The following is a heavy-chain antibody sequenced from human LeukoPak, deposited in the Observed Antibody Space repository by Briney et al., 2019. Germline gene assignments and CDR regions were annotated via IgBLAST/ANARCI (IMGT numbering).Heavy chain of an antibody. D-gene: IGHD3-22*01. J-gene: IGHJ4*02. CDR2: ISVYNGNT. V-gene: IGHV1-18*01. CDR3: ATNHRSSGYSIDY. CDR1: GYTFTNYD. Sequence: ASVKVSCKASGYTFTNYDINWVRQAPGQGLEWMGWISVYNGNTNYAQRLQGRVTMTTDTSTTTAYMELSSLRSEDTAVYYCATNHRSSGYSIDYWGQGTLVTVSS.